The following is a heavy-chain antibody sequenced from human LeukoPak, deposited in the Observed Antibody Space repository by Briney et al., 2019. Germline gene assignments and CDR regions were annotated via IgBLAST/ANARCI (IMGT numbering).Heavy chain of an antibody. D-gene: IGHD4-23*01. CDR1: GGSISSSSYY. V-gene: IGHV4-39*07. Sequence: SETLSLTCTVSGGSISSSSYYWGWIRQPPGKGLEWIGSIYYSGSTYYNPSLKSRVTISVDTSKNQFSLKLSSVTAADTAVYYCASRPVVTSYSFDYWGQGTLVTVSS. CDR3: ASRPVVTSYSFDY. CDR2: IYYSGST. J-gene: IGHJ4*02.